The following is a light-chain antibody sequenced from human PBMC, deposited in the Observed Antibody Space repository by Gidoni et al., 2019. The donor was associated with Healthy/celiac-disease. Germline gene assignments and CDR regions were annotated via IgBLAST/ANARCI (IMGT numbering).Light chain of an antibody. J-gene: IGKJ1*01. CDR1: QSISSY. Sequence: DSQMTQSPSSLSASVGDRVTITCRASQSISSYLNWYQQKPGKAPKLLIYAASSLQSGVPSRFSGSGSGTDFTLTISSLQPEDFATYYCQQSYSTLPTFGQGTKVEIK. CDR2: AAS. CDR3: QQSYSTLPT. V-gene: IGKV1-39*01.